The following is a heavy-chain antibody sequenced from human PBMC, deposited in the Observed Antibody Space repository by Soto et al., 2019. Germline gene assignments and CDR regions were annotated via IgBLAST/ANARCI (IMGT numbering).Heavy chain of an antibody. CDR3: AREGGGYCSGGSCQVDY. J-gene: IGHJ4*02. D-gene: IGHD2-15*01. Sequence: QLQLQESGPGLVKPSETLSLTCTVSGGSISSSSYYWGWIRQPPGKGLEWIGSIYYRGNTYYNPSLKSRVTISVDTSKNQSSLKLSSVTAADTAVYYCAREGGGYCSGGSCQVDYWGQGTLVTVSS. V-gene: IGHV4-39*02. CDR1: GGSISSSSYY. CDR2: IYYRGNT.